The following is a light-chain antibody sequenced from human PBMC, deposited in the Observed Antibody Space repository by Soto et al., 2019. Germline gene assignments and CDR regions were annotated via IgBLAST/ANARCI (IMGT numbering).Light chain of an antibody. J-gene: IGLJ2*01. CDR1: SSDVGGYNY. V-gene: IGLV2-14*01. CDR3: SSYSSTGTLRV. CDR2: DVS. Sequence: QSALTQPASVSGSPGQPITISCTGTSSDVGGYNYVSWYQQHPGKAPKLMIYDVSNRPSGVSNRFSGSKSGTTASLTISGLQAEDEADYYCSSYSSTGTLRVFGGGTKLTVL.